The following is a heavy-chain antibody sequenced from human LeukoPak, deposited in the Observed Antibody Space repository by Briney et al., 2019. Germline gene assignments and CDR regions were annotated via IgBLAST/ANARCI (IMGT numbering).Heavy chain of an antibody. CDR3: ARGFGRYDSSGVDY. D-gene: IGHD3-22*01. J-gene: IGHJ4*02. CDR2: ISAYNGNT. Sequence: ASVKVSCKASGYTFTSYGISWVRQAPGQGLEWMGRISAYNGNTNYAQKLQGRVTMTTDTSTSTAYMELRSLRSDDTAVYYCARGFGRYDSSGVDYWGQGTLVTVSS. CDR1: GYTFTSYG. V-gene: IGHV1-18*01.